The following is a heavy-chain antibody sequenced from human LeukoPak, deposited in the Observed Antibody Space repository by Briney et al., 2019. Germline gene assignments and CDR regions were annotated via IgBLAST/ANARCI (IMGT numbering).Heavy chain of an antibody. D-gene: IGHD5-18*01. V-gene: IGHV7-4-1*02. CDR2: INTNTGNP. J-gene: IGHJ6*02. Sequence: ASVKVSCKASGYTFTSYAMNWVRQAPGQGLEWMGGINTNTGNPTYAQGFTGRFVFSLDTSVSTAYLQISSLKAEDTAVYYCARPPWGYSLQAYYCGMDVWGQGTTVTVSS. CDR3: ARPPWGYSLQAYYCGMDV. CDR1: GYTFTSYA.